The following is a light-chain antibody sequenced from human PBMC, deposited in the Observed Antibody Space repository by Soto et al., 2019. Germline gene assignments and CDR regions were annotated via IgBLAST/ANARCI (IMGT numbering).Light chain of an antibody. CDR2: GAS. CDR3: QQYGSSPS. J-gene: IGKJ4*01. CDR1: QSVSSS. V-gene: IGKV3-15*01. Sequence: EIVMTQSPATLSVSPGETATLSCRASQSVSSSLAWYQQQPGQAPRLVIYGASTRATGIPARFSGSGSGTEFTLTISSLEFGDSAVYYCQQYGSSPSFGGGTKVEIK.